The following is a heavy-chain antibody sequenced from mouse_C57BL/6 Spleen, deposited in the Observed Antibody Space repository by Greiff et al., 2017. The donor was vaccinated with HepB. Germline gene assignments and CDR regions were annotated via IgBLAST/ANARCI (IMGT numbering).Heavy chain of an antibody. CDR2: INPSTGGT. D-gene: IGHD2-1*01. Sequence: EVQLQQSGPELVKPGASVKISCKASGYSFTGYYMNWVKQSPEKSLEWIGEINPSTGGTTYNQKFKAKATLTVDKSSSTAYMQLKSLTSEDSAVYYCARSAGNYAAWFAYWGQGTLVTVSA. V-gene: IGHV1-42*01. J-gene: IGHJ3*01. CDR3: ARSAGNYAAWFAY. CDR1: GYSFTGYY.